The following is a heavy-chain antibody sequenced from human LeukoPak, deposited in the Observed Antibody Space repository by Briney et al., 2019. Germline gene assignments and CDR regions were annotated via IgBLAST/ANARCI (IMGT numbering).Heavy chain of an antibody. CDR2: ITSSGNTI. CDR3: ATRWGYFDY. CDR1: GFTFSDYY. J-gene: IGHJ4*02. V-gene: IGHV3-11*04. Sequence: GGSLRLSCAASGFTFSDYYMSWIRQAPGKGLEWISSITSSGNTIYYADSVKGRFTISRDNAKNSLYLQMNSLRAEDTAVYYCATRWGYFDYWGQGTLVTVSS. D-gene: IGHD3-16*01.